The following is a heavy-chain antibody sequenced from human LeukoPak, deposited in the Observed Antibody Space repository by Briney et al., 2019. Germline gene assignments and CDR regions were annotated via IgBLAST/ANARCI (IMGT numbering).Heavy chain of an antibody. D-gene: IGHD5-24*01. CDR2: TRNKANSYST. CDR1: GFTFSSYE. V-gene: IGHV3-72*01. CDR3: ARVSIGTYNYDY. J-gene: IGHJ4*02. Sequence: GGSLRLSCAASGFTFSSYEMNWVRQAPGKGLEWVGRTRNKANSYSTEYAASVKGRFISSRDDSKTSLYLQMNSLKIEDTAVYYCARVSIGTYNYDYWGQGTLVTVSS.